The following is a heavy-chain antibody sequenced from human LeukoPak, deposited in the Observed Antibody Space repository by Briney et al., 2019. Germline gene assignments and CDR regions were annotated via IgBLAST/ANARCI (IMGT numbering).Heavy chain of an antibody. J-gene: IGHJ4*02. D-gene: IGHD1-26*01. Sequence: GASVKVSCKASGYTFTSYYMHWLRQAPGQGLEWMGWINPNNGDTNYAQKFQGSVTMTRDTSISTAYMELSTLTSDDTAVYYCARDGVGTYDYWGQGTLVTVSS. CDR3: ARDGVGTYDY. V-gene: IGHV1-2*02. CDR1: GYTFTSYY. CDR2: INPNNGDT.